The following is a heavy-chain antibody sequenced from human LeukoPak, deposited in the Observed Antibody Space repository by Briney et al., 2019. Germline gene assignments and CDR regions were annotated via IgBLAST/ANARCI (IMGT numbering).Heavy chain of an antibody. Sequence: PSETLSLTCTVSGGSISSYYWSWIRQPPGKGLEWIGYIYYSGSTYYNPSLKSRVTISVDTSKNQFSLKLSSVTAADTAVYYCARGRGTTVTPYYYYGMDVWGQGTTVTVSS. CDR1: GGSISSYY. D-gene: IGHD4-17*01. CDR3: ARGRGTTVTPYYYYGMDV. J-gene: IGHJ6*02. CDR2: IYYSGST. V-gene: IGHV4-59*12.